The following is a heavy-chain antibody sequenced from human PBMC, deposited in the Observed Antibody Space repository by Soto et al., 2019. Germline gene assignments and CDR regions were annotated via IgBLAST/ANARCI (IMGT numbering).Heavy chain of an antibody. CDR2: IWYDGSNK. Sequence: QVQLVESGGGVVQPGRSLRLSCAASGFTFSSYGMHWVRQAPGKGLEWVAGIWYDGSNKYYADSVKGRFTISRDNSKNSRYLQMINLRAEDTAVYYCAREGAGYSSGWYTTYFDYWGQGTLVTVSS. V-gene: IGHV3-33*01. CDR1: GFTFSSYG. D-gene: IGHD6-19*01. J-gene: IGHJ4*02. CDR3: AREGAGYSSGWYTTYFDY.